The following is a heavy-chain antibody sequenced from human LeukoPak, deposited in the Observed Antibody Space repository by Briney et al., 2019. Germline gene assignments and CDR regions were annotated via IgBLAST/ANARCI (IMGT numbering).Heavy chain of an antibody. D-gene: IGHD1-14*01. Sequence: ASVKVSCKASGYTFTAYYMHWVQRAPGQGLEWVGWINPYSGGTNYAQKFQGRVTMTRDTSIGTAYMELSSLRSDDAAVYYCSITETGDYWFQGTLVKVSS. CDR3: SITETGDY. V-gene: IGHV1-2*02. J-gene: IGHJ4*02. CDR1: GYTFTAYY. CDR2: INPYSGGT.